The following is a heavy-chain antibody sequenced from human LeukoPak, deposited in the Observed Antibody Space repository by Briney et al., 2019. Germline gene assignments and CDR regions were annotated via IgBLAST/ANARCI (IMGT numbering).Heavy chain of an antibody. Sequence: GGSLRLSCAASGFTFSSYGMHWVRQAPGKGLEWVAVISYDGSNKYYADSVKGRFTISRDNSKNTLYLQMNSLRAEDTAVYYCAKGPWEIQLWLSAFDIWGQGTMVTVSS. CDR1: GFTFSSYG. J-gene: IGHJ3*02. CDR3: AKGPWEIQLWLSAFDI. V-gene: IGHV3-30*18. CDR2: ISYDGSNK. D-gene: IGHD5-18*01.